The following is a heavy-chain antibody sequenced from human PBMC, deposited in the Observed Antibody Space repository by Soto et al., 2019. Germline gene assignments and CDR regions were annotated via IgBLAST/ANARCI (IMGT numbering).Heavy chain of an antibody. V-gene: IGHV4-61*08. Sequence: PSETLSLTCAVSGDSISSGDYYWSWIRQPPGKGLEWIGCICYSGSTYYNPALKSRVTISVDTSKSQFSLKLSSVTAADTAVYYCAKDSGYNYGYFRWFDPWGQGTLVTVSS. CDR2: ICYSGST. CDR3: AKDSGYNYGYFRWFDP. J-gene: IGHJ5*02. CDR1: GDSISSGDYY. D-gene: IGHD5-18*01.